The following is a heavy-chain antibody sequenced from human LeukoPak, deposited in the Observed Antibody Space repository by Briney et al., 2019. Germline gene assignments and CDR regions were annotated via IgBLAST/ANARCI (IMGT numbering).Heavy chain of an antibody. CDR2: IIPIFGTA. CDR1: GGTFSSYA. J-gene: IGHJ5*02. V-gene: IGHV1-69*05. Sequence: ASVKVSCKASGGTFSSYAISWVRQAPGQGLEWMGGIIPIFGTANYAQKFQGRVTITTDESTSTAYMELSSLRSEDTAVYYCAGAESIYCSSTSGFPPLDPWGQGTLGTVSS. CDR3: AGAESIYCSSTSGFPPLDP. D-gene: IGHD2-2*01.